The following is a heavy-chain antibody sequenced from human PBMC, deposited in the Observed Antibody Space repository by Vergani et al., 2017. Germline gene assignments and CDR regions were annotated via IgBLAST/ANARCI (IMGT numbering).Heavy chain of an antibody. CDR1: GDSISSSSYY. V-gene: IGHV4-39*02. Sequence: LHLHDSCPGLFKPSETLSLTCTVSGDSISSSSYYWGWIRQPPGKGLEWIGSIYYSGNTYYNPSLKSRVNISVDTSKNQFSLKLSSVTAADTAVYYCARDRRSNSEYDYWGQGTLVTVSS. CDR2: IYYSGNT. J-gene: IGHJ4*02. D-gene: IGHD4-11*01. CDR3: ARDRRSNSEYDY.